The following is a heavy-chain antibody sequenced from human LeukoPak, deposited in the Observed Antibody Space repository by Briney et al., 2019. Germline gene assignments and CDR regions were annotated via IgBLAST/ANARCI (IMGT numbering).Heavy chain of an antibody. Sequence: GGSLRLSCAASGFIFNNYWMSWVRQAPGKGLEWVVNIKQDGGEKYSVDSVKGRFTISRDNAKNSLYLQMNSPRAEDTAVYYCVRDGGPFYFDLWGQGTLVTVSS. D-gene: IGHD3-16*01. CDR2: IKQDGGEK. CDR3: VRDGGPFYFDL. J-gene: IGHJ4*02. CDR1: GFIFNNYW. V-gene: IGHV3-7*01.